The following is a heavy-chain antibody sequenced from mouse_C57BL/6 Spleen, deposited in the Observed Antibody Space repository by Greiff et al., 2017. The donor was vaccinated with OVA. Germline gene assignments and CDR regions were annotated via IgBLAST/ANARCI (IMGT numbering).Heavy chain of an antibody. CDR2: IRSKSNNYAT. D-gene: IGHD2-3*01. CDR1: GFSFNTYA. V-gene: IGHV10-1*01. Sequence: EVQLVESGGGLVQPKGSLKLSCAASGFSFNTYAMNWVRQAPGKGLEWVARIRSKSNNYATYYADSVKDRFTISRDDSESMLYLQMNNLKTEDTAMYYCVRQTVYDGYYLLCDYWGQGTTLTVSS. J-gene: IGHJ2*01. CDR3: VRQTVYDGYYLLCDY.